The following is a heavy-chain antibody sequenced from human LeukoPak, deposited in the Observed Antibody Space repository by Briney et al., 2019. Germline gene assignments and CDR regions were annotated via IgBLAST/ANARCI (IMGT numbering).Heavy chain of an antibody. Sequence: GGSLRLSCEASGFSFSIYNMTWVRLAPGKGLEWVSSISGSSSHVWYADSVKGRFTSSRDNAKNSLYLQMNSLRVEDTAVYYCARDLEYHYDSSGYTSRGQGTLVTVSS. CDR2: ISGSSSHV. CDR3: ARDLEYHYDSSGYTS. D-gene: IGHD3-22*01. CDR1: GFSFSIYN. V-gene: IGHV3-21*01. J-gene: IGHJ4*02.